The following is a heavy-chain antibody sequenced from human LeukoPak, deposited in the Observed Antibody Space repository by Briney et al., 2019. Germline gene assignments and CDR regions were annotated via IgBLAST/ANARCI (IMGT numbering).Heavy chain of an antibody. CDR1: GGSISSGGYY. V-gene: IGHV4-31*03. D-gene: IGHD3-3*01. J-gene: IGHJ6*02. Sequence: PSETLSLTCTVSGGSISSGGYYWSWIRQHPGKGLEWIGYIYYSGSTYYNPSLKSRVTISVDTSKNQFSLKLSSVTAADTAVYYCARETDYDFWSGYLPNYYYGMDVWGQGTTVTVSS. CDR3: ARETDYDFWSGYLPNYYYGMDV. CDR2: IYYSGST.